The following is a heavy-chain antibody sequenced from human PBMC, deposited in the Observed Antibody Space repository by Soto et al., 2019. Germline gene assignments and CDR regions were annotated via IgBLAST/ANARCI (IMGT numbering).Heavy chain of an antibody. V-gene: IGHV4-59*08. Sequence: PEETLSLTCTVSGGSISSYYWSWIRQPPGKGLEWIGYIYYSGSTNYNPSLKSRVTISVDASKNQFSLKLSSVTAADTAVYYCARQMVGWYYFDYWGQGTLVTVSS. D-gene: IGHD6-19*01. CDR3: ARQMVGWYYFDY. CDR2: IYYSGST. J-gene: IGHJ4*02. CDR1: GGSISSYY.